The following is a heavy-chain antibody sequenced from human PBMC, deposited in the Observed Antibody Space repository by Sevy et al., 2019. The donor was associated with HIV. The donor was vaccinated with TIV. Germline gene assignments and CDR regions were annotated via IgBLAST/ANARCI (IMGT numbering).Heavy chain of an antibody. D-gene: IGHD3-22*01. CDR2: FDPEDGDPEDGKT. CDR3: ATTKDYYDSSGYPFDY. V-gene: IGHV1-24*01. J-gene: IGHJ4*02. CDR1: GYTLAKFS. Sequence: ASVKVSCKVSGYTLAKFSIHWVRLAPGKGLEWMTSFDPEDGDPEDGKTIYAQKFLGRVTMTEDTSTDTAYMELSSLRSDDTAVYYCATTKDYYDSSGYPFDYWGQGTLVTVSS.